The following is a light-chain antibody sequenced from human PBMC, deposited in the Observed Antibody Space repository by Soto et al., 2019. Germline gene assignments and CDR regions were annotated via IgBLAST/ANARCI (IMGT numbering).Light chain of an antibody. V-gene: IGLV2-14*01. CDR1: SSDVGGYNY. CDR2: DVS. J-gene: IGLJ2*01. Sequence: QAVVTQPASVSGSPGQSITISCNGTSSDVGGYNYVSWYQQHPGKAPKLMIYDVSNRPSGVSNRFSGSKSGNTASLTISGLQAEDEADYYCSSYTGSSTYVVFGGGTKLTVL. CDR3: SSYTGSSTYVV.